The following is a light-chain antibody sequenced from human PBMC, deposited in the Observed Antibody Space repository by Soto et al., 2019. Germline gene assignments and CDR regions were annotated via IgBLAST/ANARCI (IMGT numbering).Light chain of an antibody. CDR1: SSNIGAGYD. J-gene: IGLJ3*02. CDR2: GNS. Sequence: QAVVTQPPSVSGAPGQRVTISCTGSSSNIGAGYDVHWYQQLPGTAPKLLIYGNSNRPSGVPDRFSGSKSGTSASLAITGLQVEDEADYYCQSYDSSLSGWVFGGGTQLTVL. V-gene: IGLV1-40*01. CDR3: QSYDSSLSGWV.